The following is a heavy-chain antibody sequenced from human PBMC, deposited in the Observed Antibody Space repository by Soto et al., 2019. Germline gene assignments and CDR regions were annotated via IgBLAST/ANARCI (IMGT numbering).Heavy chain of an antibody. D-gene: IGHD6-13*01. Sequence: QVQLVESGGGVVQPGRSLRLSCAASGFTFSSYGMHWVRQAPGKGLEWVAVIWYDGSNKYYADSVKGRFTISRDNSKITLYLQMTSLRAEDTAVYYCARDGIAAAAPIYYYYGMDVWGQGTTVTVSS. J-gene: IGHJ6*02. CDR3: ARDGIAAAAPIYYYYGMDV. CDR2: IWYDGSNK. CDR1: GFTFSSYG. V-gene: IGHV3-33*01.